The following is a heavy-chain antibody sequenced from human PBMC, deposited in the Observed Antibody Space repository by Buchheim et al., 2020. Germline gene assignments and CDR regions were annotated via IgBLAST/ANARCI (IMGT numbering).Heavy chain of an antibody. CDR2: MYYSGTT. D-gene: IGHD5-24*01. CDR3: ARRDGFNQVFDF. CDR1: GDSIRNGGYY. V-gene: IGHV4-31*03. Sequence: QVLLQESGPGLVKPSQTLSLTCSVSGDSIRNGGYYWSWIRQNPGKGLEWIGYMYYSGTTYYNPSLRSRVTISLDTAKNQLSLKLNSVTAADTAVYYCARRDGFNQVFDFWGRGTL. J-gene: IGHJ4*02.